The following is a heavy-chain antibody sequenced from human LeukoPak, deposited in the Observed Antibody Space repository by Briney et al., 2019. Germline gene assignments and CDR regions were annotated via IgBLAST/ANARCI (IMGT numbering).Heavy chain of an antibody. CDR2: INPNSGGT. Sequence: ASVKVSCKASGYTFSGYYMHWVRQAPGQGLEWMGWINPNSGGTNYAQKFQGRVTMTRDTSISTAYMELSRLRSDDTAVYYCARDQGYCSGGSCYVLWFDPWGQGTLVTVSS. J-gene: IGHJ5*02. CDR1: GYTFSGYY. CDR3: ARDQGYCSGGSCYVLWFDP. D-gene: IGHD2-15*01. V-gene: IGHV1-2*02.